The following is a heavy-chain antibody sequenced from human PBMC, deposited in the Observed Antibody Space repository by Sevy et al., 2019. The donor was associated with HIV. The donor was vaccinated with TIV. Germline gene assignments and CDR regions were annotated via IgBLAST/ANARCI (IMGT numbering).Heavy chain of an antibody. CDR3: ARGLGRITIFGVVISADWFDP. CDR2: IYPGDSDT. V-gene: IGHV5-51*01. J-gene: IGHJ5*02. Sequence: GESLKISCKGSGYSFTSYWIGWVRQKPGKGLEWMGIIYPGDSDTRYSPSFQGQVTISADKSISTAYLQWSSLKASDTAMYYCARGLGRITIFGVVISADWFDPWGQGTQVTVSS. CDR1: GYSFTSYW. D-gene: IGHD3-3*01.